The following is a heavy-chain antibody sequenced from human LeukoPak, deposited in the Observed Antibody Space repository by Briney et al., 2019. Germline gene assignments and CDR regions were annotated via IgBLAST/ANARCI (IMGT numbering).Heavy chain of an antibody. CDR3: ARFGAAAGTGGFDY. J-gene: IGHJ4*02. V-gene: IGHV3-30*03. D-gene: IGHD6-13*01. Sequence: GGSLRLSCAASGFTFSSYGMHWVRQAPGKGLEWVAVISYDGSNKYYADSVKGRFTISRDNSKNTLYLQMNSLRAEDTAVYYCARFGAAAGTGGFDYWGQGTLVTVSS. CDR2: ISYDGSNK. CDR1: GFTFSSYG.